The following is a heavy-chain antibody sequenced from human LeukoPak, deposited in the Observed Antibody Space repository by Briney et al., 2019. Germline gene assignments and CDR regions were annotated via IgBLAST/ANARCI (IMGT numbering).Heavy chain of an antibody. Sequence: PSETLSLTCTVSGGSMDKYYWNWIRQPPGKGLEWIGYIYYSGSTNYNPSLKSRVTISIDTSKNQFSLRLTSVTAADTAVYYCARRYYDISGYYFDHWGQGTLVTVSS. CDR2: IYYSGST. CDR1: GGSMDKYY. D-gene: IGHD3-22*01. V-gene: IGHV4-59*01. J-gene: IGHJ4*02. CDR3: ARRYYDISGYYFDH.